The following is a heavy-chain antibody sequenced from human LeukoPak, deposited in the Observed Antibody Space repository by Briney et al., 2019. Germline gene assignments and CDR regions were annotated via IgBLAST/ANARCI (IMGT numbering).Heavy chain of an antibody. J-gene: IGHJ4*02. CDR3: ARDSGGYIDY. CDR1: GGSISSSSYY. V-gene: IGHV4-39*07. CDR2: IYHSGST. Sequence: SETLSLTCTVSGGSISSSSYYWGWIRQPPGKGLEWIGYIYHSGSTYYNPSLKSRVTISVDRSKNQFSLKLSSVTAADTAVYYCARDSGGYIDYWGQGTLVTVSS. D-gene: IGHD3-22*01.